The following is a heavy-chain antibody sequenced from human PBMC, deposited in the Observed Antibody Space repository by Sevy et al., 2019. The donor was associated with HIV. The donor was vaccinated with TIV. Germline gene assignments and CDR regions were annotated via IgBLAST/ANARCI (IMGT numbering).Heavy chain of an antibody. CDR2: ISGSGDTT. D-gene: IGHD2-15*01. CDR1: GFTFINYG. CDR3: AKDIRFALVVPSPGYGMDV. Sequence: GGCLRLSCAASGFTFINYGMSWVRQAPGKGLEWVSVISGSGDTTNYADSVKGRFVISRDNSKDTMYLQLNSLRAEDTASYHCAKDIRFALVVPSPGYGMDVWGHGTSVAVSS. V-gene: IGHV3-23*01. J-gene: IGHJ6*02.